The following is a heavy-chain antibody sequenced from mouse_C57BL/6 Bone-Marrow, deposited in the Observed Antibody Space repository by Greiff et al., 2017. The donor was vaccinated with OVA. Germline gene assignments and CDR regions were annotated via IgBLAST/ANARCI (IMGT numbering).Heavy chain of an antibody. D-gene: IGHD2-3*01. CDR2: INPNNGGT. CDR3: ARTEGYDGYPLDY. V-gene: IGHV1-26*01. CDR1: GYTFTDYY. J-gene: IGHJ2*01. Sequence: EFQLQQSGPELVKPGASVKISCKASGYTFTDYYMNWVKQSHGKSLEWIGDINPNNGGTSYNQKFKGKATLTVDKSSSTAYMELRSLTSEDSAVYYCARTEGYDGYPLDYWGQGTTLTVSS.